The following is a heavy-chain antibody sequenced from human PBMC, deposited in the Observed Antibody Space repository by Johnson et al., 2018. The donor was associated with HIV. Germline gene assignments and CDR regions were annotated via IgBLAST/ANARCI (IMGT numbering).Heavy chain of an antibody. Sequence: VQLVESGGGLVQPGGSLTLSCAASGFTFSMYALHWVRQAPGKGLEYVSAISSNGGSTYYADSVKGRFTISRDNSKNTLYLQMDSLRAEDMAVYYCTIPYYYDSGGYQWGQGTMVTVSS. CDR3: TIPYYYDSGGYQ. J-gene: IGHJ3*01. CDR2: ISSNGGST. CDR1: GFTFSMYA. D-gene: IGHD3-22*01. V-gene: IGHV3-64*07.